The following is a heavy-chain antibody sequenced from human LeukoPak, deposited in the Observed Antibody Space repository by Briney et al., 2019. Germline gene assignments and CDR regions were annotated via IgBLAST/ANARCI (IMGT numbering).Heavy chain of an antibody. J-gene: IGHJ4*02. CDR2: IVGRGDQE. V-gene: IGHV3-23*01. Sequence: PGGSLRLSCAASGFTFNNYAMSWFRQAPGKGLEWLSSIVGRGDQEFYADSVKGRFIISSDNSRNTLSLQMNSLRAADTALCYCAQEGLQRHFNFDSWGQGTLVTVSS. CDR1: GFTFNNYA. CDR3: AQEGLQRHFNFDS. D-gene: IGHD1-1*01.